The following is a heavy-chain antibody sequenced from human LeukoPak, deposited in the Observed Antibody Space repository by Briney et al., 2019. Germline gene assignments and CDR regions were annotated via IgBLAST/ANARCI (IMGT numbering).Heavy chain of an antibody. CDR3: ARDLAWGGY. J-gene: IGHJ4*02. CDR1: GFTFSIYT. CDR2: ITSSSSSM. V-gene: IGHV3-21*01. D-gene: IGHD7-27*01. Sequence: PGGSLRLSCVASGFTFSIYTMSWVRQAPGKGLEWVSSITSSSSSMYSADSVKGRLAISRDNAKNSLYLQMNSLRAEDTAVYYYARDLAWGGYWGQGTLVTVSS.